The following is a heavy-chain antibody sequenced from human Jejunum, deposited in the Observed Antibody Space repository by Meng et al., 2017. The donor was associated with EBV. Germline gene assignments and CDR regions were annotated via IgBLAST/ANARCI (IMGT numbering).Heavy chain of an antibody. CDR2: INPNSGGA. CDR1: AYTFAGYY. V-gene: IGHV1-2*06. Sequence: QGQPVQAGGGVKKPAASVKVSCKASAYTFAGYYMHWVRQAPGQGLEWMGRINPNSGGANYAQKFQGRVTMTRDTSISTAYMELSRLRSDDTAVYYCAREGLVGDLRYFDLWGRGTLVTVSS. J-gene: IGHJ2*01. CDR3: AREGLVGDLRYFDL. D-gene: IGHD3-16*01.